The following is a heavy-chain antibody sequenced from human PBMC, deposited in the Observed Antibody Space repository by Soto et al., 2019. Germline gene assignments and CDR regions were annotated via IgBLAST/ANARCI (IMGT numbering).Heavy chain of an antibody. V-gene: IGHV4-61*01. J-gene: IGHJ5*02. D-gene: IGHD6-6*01. CDR3: ARGVYRSPSPKFDP. CDR1: GGSVSSGSYY. Sequence: SETLSLTCTVSGGSVSSGSYYWSWIRQPPGKGLEWIGYIYYSGSTNYNPSLKSRVTISVDTSKNQFSLKLSSVTAADTAVYYCARGVYRSPSPKFDPWGQGTLVTVSS. CDR2: IYYSGST.